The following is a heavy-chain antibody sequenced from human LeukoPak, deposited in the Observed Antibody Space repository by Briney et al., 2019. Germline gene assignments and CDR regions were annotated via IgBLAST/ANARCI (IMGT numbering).Heavy chain of an antibody. CDR1: GGSISSGSYY. D-gene: IGHD2-2*01. Sequence: SQTLSLTCTVSGGSISSGSYYWSWIRQPAGKGLEWIGRIYTSGSTYYNPSLKSRVTISVDTSKNQFSLKLSSVTAADTAVYYCARRGRGYCSSTSCPAGVFDYWGQGTLVTVSS. CDR3: ARRGRGYCSSTSCPAGVFDY. V-gene: IGHV4-61*02. J-gene: IGHJ4*02. CDR2: IYTSGST.